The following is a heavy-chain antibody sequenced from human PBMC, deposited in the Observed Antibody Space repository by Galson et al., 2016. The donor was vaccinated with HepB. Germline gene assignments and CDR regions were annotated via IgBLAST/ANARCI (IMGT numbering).Heavy chain of an antibody. Sequence: SLRLSCAASGFTFSSHVVTWVRQAPGGKLEWLSSLAADGGEIQYADSVKGRFTISRDNSKKTPYLEMNRVTVEDTAVYYYVDRGSDGWNLFFPHWGQGTLVTVSS. V-gene: IGHV3-23*01. D-gene: IGHD5-24*01. CDR3: VDRGSDGWNLFFPH. J-gene: IGHJ1*01. CDR2: LAADGGEI. CDR1: GFTFSSHV.